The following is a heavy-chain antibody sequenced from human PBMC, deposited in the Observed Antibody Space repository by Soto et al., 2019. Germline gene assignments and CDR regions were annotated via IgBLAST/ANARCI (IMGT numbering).Heavy chain of an antibody. J-gene: IGHJ6*02. CDR1: GFTFSSYA. Sequence: GGSLRLSCAASGFTFSSYAMSWVRQAPGKGLEWVSAISGSGGSTYYADSVKGRFTISRDNSKNTLYLQMNSLRAEDTAVYYCAKGVGMVRGVISGGMDVWGQGTTVTVS. V-gene: IGHV3-23*01. CDR3: AKGVGMVRGVISGGMDV. D-gene: IGHD3-10*01. CDR2: ISGSGGST.